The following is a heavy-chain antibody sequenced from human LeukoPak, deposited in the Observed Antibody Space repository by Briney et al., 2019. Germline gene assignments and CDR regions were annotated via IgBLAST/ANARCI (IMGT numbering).Heavy chain of an antibody. CDR3: ARASIVATIILDY. CDR1: GGTFSSYA. Sequence: SVKVSCKASGGTFSSYAISWVRQAPGQGLEWMRRIIPILGIANYAQKFQGRVTITADKSTSTAYMELSSLRSEDTAVYYCARASIVATIILDYWGQGTLVPVSS. CDR2: IIPILGIA. J-gene: IGHJ4*02. D-gene: IGHD5-12*01. V-gene: IGHV1-69*04.